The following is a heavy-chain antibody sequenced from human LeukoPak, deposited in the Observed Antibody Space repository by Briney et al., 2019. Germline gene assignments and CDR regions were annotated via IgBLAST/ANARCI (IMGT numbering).Heavy chain of an antibody. CDR1: GFTFSSYG. Sequence: PGGSLRLSRAASGFTFSSYGMHWVRQAPGKGLEWVAFIRYDGSNKYYADSVKGRFTISRDNSKNTLYLQMNSLRAEDTAVYYCANSEIQQIDYWGQGTLVTVSS. D-gene: IGHD1-14*01. CDR2: IRYDGSNK. J-gene: IGHJ4*02. V-gene: IGHV3-30*02. CDR3: ANSEIQQIDY.